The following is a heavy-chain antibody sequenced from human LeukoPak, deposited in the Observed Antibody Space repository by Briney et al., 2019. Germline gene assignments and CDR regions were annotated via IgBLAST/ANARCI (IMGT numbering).Heavy chain of an antibody. CDR1: GYTVTKYW. Sequence: GETLKISRMGSGYTVTKYWIGDVRQMPGKGLEWMGIISPGDSDTRYSPSFQGQVTISADKSISTAYLQGSSLKASDTAMYYCATKFYGSGSYLRYWGQGTLVTVSS. D-gene: IGHD3-10*01. J-gene: IGHJ4*02. V-gene: IGHV5-51*01. CDR2: ISPGDSDT. CDR3: ATKFYGSGSYLRY.